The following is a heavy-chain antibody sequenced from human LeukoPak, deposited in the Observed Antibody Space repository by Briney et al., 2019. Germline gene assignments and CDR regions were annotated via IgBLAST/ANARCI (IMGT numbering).Heavy chain of an antibody. V-gene: IGHV3-33*01. J-gene: IGHJ4*02. CDR1: GFTFSRYG. CDR2: IWYDGSNK. D-gene: IGHD1-14*01. CDR3: VRSEAAVNRDHFDY. Sequence: GGSLRLSCATSGFTFSRYGIHWVRQAPGKGLEWVAVIWYDGSNKYYVDSVRGRLTISKDNSKNTVHLQMNYLRAEDTAVYYCVRSEAAVNRDHFDYWGPGTLVTVSS.